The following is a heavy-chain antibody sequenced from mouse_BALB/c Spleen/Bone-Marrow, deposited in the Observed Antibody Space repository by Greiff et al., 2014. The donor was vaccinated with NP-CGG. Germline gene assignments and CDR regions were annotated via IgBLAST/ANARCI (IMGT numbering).Heavy chain of an antibody. CDR1: GYTFTSYF. CDR3: ARKVWYYAMDY. D-gene: IGHD2-10*02. J-gene: IGHJ4*01. CDR2: INPYNDGT. V-gene: IGHV1-14*01. Sequence: QLKESGPELVKPGASVEMSFKASGYTFTSYFMPWGKQKPGQGLEWIGYINPYNDGTKYNEKFKGKATLTSDKSSSTAYMELSSLTSEDSAVYYCARKVWYYAMDYWGQGTSVTVSA.